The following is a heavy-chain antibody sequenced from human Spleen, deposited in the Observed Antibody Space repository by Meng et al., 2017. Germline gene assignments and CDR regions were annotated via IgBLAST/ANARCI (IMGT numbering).Heavy chain of an antibody. CDR3: ARASYNYDSWFDP. CDR2: IYYNGNS. J-gene: IGHJ5*02. CDR1: GGSISSSSYY. V-gene: IGHV4-39*01. Sequence: QLQLQESGPGLVKPSETLSPTCTVSGGSISSSSYYWVWIRQPPGKGLEWIGQIYYNGNSYYNPSLKSRVTMSVDTSRSQFSLKLKSVTAADTAVYYCARASYNYDSWFDPWGQGTLVTVSS. D-gene: IGHD3-22*01.